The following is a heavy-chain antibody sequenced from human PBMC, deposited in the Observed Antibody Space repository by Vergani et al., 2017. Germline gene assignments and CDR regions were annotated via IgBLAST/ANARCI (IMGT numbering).Heavy chain of an antibody. Sequence: QLQLQESGPGLVKPSETLSLTCTVSGGSISSSSYYWGWIRQPPGKGLEWIGSIYYSGSTYYNPSLKSRVTISVDTSKNQFSLKLSSVTAADTAVYYCAMYSSSSVGIDYWGQGTLVTVSS. D-gene: IGHD6-13*01. J-gene: IGHJ4*02. CDR1: GGSISSSSYY. CDR3: AMYSSSSVGIDY. V-gene: IGHV4-39*07. CDR2: IYYSGST.